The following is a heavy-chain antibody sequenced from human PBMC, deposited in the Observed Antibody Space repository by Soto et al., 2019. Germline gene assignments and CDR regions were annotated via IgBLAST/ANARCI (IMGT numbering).Heavy chain of an antibody. J-gene: IGHJ6*02. D-gene: IGHD2-15*01. Sequence: QVQLQQWGAGLLKPSETLSLTCAVYGGSFSGYYWSWIRQPPGKGLEWIGEINHSGSTTYNPSRKSRVTISVDTSKNQFSLKLSSVTAADTAVYYCARGYCSGGSCYSGIDYGMDVWGQGTTVTVSS. CDR3: ARGYCSGGSCYSGIDYGMDV. CDR2: INHSGST. V-gene: IGHV4-34*01. CDR1: GGSFSGYY.